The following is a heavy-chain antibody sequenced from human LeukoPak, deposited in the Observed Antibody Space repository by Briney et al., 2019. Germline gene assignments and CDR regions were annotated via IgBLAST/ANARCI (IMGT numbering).Heavy chain of an antibody. Sequence: SETLSLTCAVHGGSFSGYYWSWIRQPPGKGLDGIGETNHSGSTNYNPSLKSRVTISVDTSKNQFSLKLSSVTAADTAVYYCARGRWLRLIDYWGQGTLVTVSS. D-gene: IGHD5-12*01. CDR1: GGSFSGYY. CDR3: ARGRWLRLIDY. CDR2: TNHSGST. V-gene: IGHV4-34*01. J-gene: IGHJ4*02.